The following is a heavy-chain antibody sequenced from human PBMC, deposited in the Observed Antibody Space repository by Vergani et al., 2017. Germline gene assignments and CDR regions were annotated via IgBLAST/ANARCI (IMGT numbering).Heavy chain of an antibody. D-gene: IGHD6-19*01. CDR3: AKVGRSEVAGTFGAFDI. CDR2: TWYDGNNK. J-gene: IGHJ3*02. V-gene: IGHV3-33*06. Sequence: VQLVESGGGVVQPGRSLRLSCAASGFTFNQYGMHWVRQAPGKGLEWVAVTWYDGNNKQYADSVKGRFTISRDISKNTLFLHMNSLRPEDTAVYYCAKVGRSEVAGTFGAFDIWGQGTMVTVSS. CDR1: GFTFNQYG.